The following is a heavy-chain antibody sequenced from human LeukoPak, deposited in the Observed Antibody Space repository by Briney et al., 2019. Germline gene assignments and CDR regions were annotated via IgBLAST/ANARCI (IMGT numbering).Heavy chain of an antibody. D-gene: IGHD2-2*01. CDR2: IYYSGST. CDR1: GGSISSYY. J-gene: IGHJ3*02. V-gene: IGHV4-59*01. Sequence: SETLSLTCTDSGGSISSYYWSWIRQPPGKGLEWIGYIYYSGSTNYNPSLKSRVTISVDTSKNQFSLKLSSVTAADTAVYYCARTYCSSTSCHDAFDIWGQGTMVTVSS. CDR3: ARTYCSSTSCHDAFDI.